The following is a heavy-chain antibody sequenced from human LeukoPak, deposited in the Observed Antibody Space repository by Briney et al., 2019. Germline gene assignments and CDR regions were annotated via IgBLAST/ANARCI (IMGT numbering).Heavy chain of an antibody. CDR3: ARDLRQWLPPDWFDL. J-gene: IGHJ5*02. Sequence: PGGSLRLSCAASGFTFSSYWMSWVRQAPGKGLEWVANIKQDGSEKYYVDSVKGRFTISRDNAKNSLYLQMNSLRAEDTAVYYCARDLRQWLPPDWFDLWGQGTLVTVSS. V-gene: IGHV3-7*01. CDR2: IKQDGSEK. CDR1: GFTFSSYW. D-gene: IGHD6-19*01.